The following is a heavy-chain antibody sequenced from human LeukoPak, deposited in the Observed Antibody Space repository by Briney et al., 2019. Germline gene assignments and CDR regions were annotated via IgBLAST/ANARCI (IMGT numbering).Heavy chain of an antibody. D-gene: IGHD3-9*01. V-gene: IGHV6-1*01. CDR3: AREGGKIRYFDWLSDDAFDI. CDR1: GDSVSSNSAA. CDR2: TYYRSKWYN. J-gene: IGHJ3*02. Sequence: SQTLSLTCAISGDSVSSNSAAWNWIRQSPSRGLEWLGRTYYRSKWYNDYAVSVKSRITINPDTSKNQFSLQLNSVTPEDTAVYYCAREGGKIRYFDWLSDDAFDIWGQGTMVTVSS.